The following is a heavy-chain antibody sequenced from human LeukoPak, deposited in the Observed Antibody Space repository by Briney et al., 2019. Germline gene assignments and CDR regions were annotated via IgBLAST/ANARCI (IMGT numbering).Heavy chain of an antibody. D-gene: IGHD4/OR15-4a*01. J-gene: IGHJ4*02. CDR3: ARQHDSGGLFDS. V-gene: IGHV1-69*05. CDR1: GGTFGNYA. Sequence: SVKVSCKASGGTFGNYAVSWVRQAPGQGLEWMGGIIPMYPTTPYPQKFQDSVTLTTDESTTTVYMELSSLRSDDTAVYYCARQHDSGGLFDSWGQGTLVTVSS. CDR2: IIPMYPTT.